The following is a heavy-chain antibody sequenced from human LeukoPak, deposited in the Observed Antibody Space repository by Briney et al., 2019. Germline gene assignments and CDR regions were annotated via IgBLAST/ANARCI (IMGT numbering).Heavy chain of an antibody. V-gene: IGHV4-61*02. J-gene: IGHJ4*02. CDR2: IYTSGST. CDR3: AREKYYDFWSGYSQPPFFDY. D-gene: IGHD3-3*01. Sequence: SETLSLTCTVSGGSISSGSYYWSWIRQPAGKGPEWIGRIYTSGSTNYNPSLKSRVTISVDTSKNQFSLKLSSVTAADTAVYYCAREKYYDFWSGYSQPPFFDYWGQGTLVTVSS. CDR1: GGSISSGSYY.